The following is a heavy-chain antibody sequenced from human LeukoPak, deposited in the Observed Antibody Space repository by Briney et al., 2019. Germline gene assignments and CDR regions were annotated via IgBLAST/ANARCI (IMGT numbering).Heavy chain of an antibody. CDR3: ARGGRYCSGGSCWYSYYYYYMDV. V-gene: IGHV1-8*01. CDR1: GYTFTSYD. D-gene: IGHD2-15*01. Sequence: GASVKVSCKASGYTFTSYDINWVRQATGQGLEWMGWMNPNSGNTGYAQKFQGRVTMTRNTSISTAYMELSSLRSEDTAVYYCARGGRYCSGGSCWYSYYYYYMDVWGKGTTVTVSS. J-gene: IGHJ6*03. CDR2: MNPNSGNT.